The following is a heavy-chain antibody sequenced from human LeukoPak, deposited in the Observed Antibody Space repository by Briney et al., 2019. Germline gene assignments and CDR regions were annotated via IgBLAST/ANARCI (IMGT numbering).Heavy chain of an antibody. V-gene: IGHV3-23*01. D-gene: IGHD6-6*01. J-gene: IGHJ4*02. CDR1: GFTFSSYV. CDR2: ISGSGGDT. CDR3: AKGSSSSRPYYFDY. Sequence: GGSLRLSCVASGFTFSSYVMSWVRQAPGKGLDWVSAISGSGGDTYYADSVKGRFTISRDNSKNTLYLQMNSLRAEDTALYYCAKGSSSSRPYYFDYWGQGTLVTVSS.